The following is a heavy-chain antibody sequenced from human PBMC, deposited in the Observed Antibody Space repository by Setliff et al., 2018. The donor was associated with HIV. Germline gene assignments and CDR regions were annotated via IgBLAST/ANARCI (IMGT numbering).Heavy chain of an antibody. CDR2: INPNSAGT. Sequence: ASVKVSCKASGYSFTGYYMHWVRQAPGQGLEWMGRINPNSAGTNYAQKFQGRVTMTRDTSISTAYLQWSSLKASDTAMYYCARIPRWYYYYMDVWGKGTTVTVSS. CDR3: ARIPRWYYYYMDV. D-gene: IGHD2-15*01. J-gene: IGHJ6*03. CDR1: GYSFTGYY. V-gene: IGHV1-2*06.